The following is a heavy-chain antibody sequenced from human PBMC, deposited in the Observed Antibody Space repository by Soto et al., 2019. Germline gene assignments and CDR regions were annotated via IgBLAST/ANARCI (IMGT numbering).Heavy chain of an antibody. CDR3: ARSSGGGEYYFDY. CDR2: INPNSGGT. Sequence: QVQLVQSGAEVKKPGASVKVSCKASGYTFTGYYMHWVRQAPGQGLEWMGWINPNSGGTNYAQKFQGWVTITRETSISTAYMELSRLRSDDTAVYYCARSSGGGEYYFDYWGQGTLVTVSS. J-gene: IGHJ4*02. V-gene: IGHV1-2*04. CDR1: GYTFTGYY. D-gene: IGHD6-19*01.